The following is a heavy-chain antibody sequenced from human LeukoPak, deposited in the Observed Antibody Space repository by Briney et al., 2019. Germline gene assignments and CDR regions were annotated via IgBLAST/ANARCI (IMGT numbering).Heavy chain of an antibody. D-gene: IGHD5-12*01. J-gene: IGHJ4*02. V-gene: IGHV3-30*03. Sequence: GGSLRLSCAASGFTFSSYGMHWVRQAPGKGLEWVAVISYDGSNKYYADSVKGRFTISRDNAKNTQYLQMSSLRAEDTAVYYCARDIVATSPYFDYWGQGTLVTVSS. CDR2: ISYDGSNK. CDR3: ARDIVATSPYFDY. CDR1: GFTFSSYG.